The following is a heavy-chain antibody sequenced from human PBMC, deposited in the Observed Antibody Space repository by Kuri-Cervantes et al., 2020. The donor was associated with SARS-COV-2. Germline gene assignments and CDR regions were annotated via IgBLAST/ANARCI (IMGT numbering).Heavy chain of an antibody. Sequence: ESLKISCAVYGGSFSGYYWSWIRQPPGKGLEWIGSIYHSGSTYYNPSLKSRVTISVDTSKNQFSLKLSSVTAADTAVYYCARSYDSSGSDAFDIWGQGTMVTVSS. D-gene: IGHD3-22*01. CDR2: IYHSGST. J-gene: IGHJ3*02. V-gene: IGHV4-34*01. CDR3: ARSYDSSGSDAFDI. CDR1: GGSFSGYY.